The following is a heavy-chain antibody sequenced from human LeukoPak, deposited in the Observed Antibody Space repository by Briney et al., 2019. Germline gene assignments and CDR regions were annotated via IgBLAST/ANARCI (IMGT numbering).Heavy chain of an antibody. CDR3: ARDRTKGIAAAGIDY. J-gene: IGHJ4*02. CDR1: GYTFTSYG. D-gene: IGHD6-13*01. CDR2: ISAYNGNT. V-gene: IGHV1-18*01. Sequence: ASVKVSCKAPGYTFTSYGISWVRQAPGQGLEWMGWISAYNGNTNYAQKLQGRVTMTTDTSTSTVYMELSSLRSEDTAVYYCARDRTKGIAAAGIDYWGQGTLVTVSS.